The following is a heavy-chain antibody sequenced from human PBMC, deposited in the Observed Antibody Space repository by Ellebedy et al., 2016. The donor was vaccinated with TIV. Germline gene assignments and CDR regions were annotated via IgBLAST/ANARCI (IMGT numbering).Heavy chain of an antibody. J-gene: IGHJ2*01. Sequence: GGSLRLXXAASGFTFSRYDMHWVRQATGKGLEWVSGIGTAGETYYPGSVRDRFTISRENAKNSLYLQMNSLRAEDTAVYYCATGLGYSKWYFDLWGRGTLVTVSS. CDR2: IGTAGET. CDR3: ATGLGYSKWYFDL. D-gene: IGHD6-13*01. CDR1: GFTFSRYD. V-gene: IGHV3-13*01.